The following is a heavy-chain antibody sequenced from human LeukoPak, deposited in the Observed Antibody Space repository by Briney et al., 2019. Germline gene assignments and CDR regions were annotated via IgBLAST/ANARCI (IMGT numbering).Heavy chain of an antibody. J-gene: IGHJ4*02. V-gene: IGHV1-69*13. D-gene: IGHD3-22*01. CDR3: VRDGTYYDSSGYYYLY. CDR2: IIPIFGTA. CDR1: GGTFSSYA. Sequence: SVKVPCKASGGTFSSYAISWVRQAPGQGLEWMGGIIPIFGTANYAQKFQGRVTITADESTSTAYMELSSLRSEDTAVYYCVRDGTYYDSSGYYYLYWGQGTLVTVSS.